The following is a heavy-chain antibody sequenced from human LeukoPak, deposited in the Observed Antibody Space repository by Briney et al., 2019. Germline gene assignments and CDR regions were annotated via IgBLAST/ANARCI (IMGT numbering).Heavy chain of an antibody. J-gene: IGHJ4*02. V-gene: IGHV4-59*01. CDR3: ARSGTYYPDC. Sequence: SETLSLTCTVSGGSISSYYWSWIRQPPGKGLEWIGHIYSSGSTNYNPSLKSRVTISVDTSRNQFSLNLRSVTAADTAVYYCARSGTYYPDCWGQGTLVTVSS. D-gene: IGHD1-26*01. CDR2: IYSSGST. CDR1: GGSISSYY.